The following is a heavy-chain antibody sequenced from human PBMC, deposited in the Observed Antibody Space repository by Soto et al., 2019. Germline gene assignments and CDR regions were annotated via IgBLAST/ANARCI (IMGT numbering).Heavy chain of an antibody. CDR1: DHIFSNSW. CDR3: ARSRRGAYSSGWYSLSGYYNYGIDV. Sequence: GESLKISCAGTDHIFSNSWVGWLRQMPGKGLEWMGIINPADSDTRYSPSFEGQVSISADMSTSTAYLQWTSLKASDTAMYYCARSRRGAYSSGWYSLSGYYNYGIDVWGQGTTVTVSS. CDR2: INPADSDT. V-gene: IGHV5-51*01. J-gene: IGHJ6*02. D-gene: IGHD6-19*01.